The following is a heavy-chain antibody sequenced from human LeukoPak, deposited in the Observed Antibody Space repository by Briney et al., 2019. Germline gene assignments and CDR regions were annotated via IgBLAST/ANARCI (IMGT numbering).Heavy chain of an antibody. V-gene: IGHV3-74*01. CDR2: IKSDGSVT. D-gene: IGHD3-9*01. CDR3: ARLDILTGNYYYFEY. J-gene: IGHJ4*02. CDR1: GFTFSSYW. Sequence: GRSLRLSCAASGFTFSSYWMHWVRQAPGKGMVWVSRIKSDGSVTTYADSVKGRFTISRDNAKNTLYLQMNSLRAEDTAVCFCARLDILTGNYYYFEYWGQGSLVTVSS.